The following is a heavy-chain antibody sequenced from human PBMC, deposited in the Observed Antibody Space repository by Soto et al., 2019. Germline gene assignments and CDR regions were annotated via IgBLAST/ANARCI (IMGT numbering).Heavy chain of an antibody. CDR3: ARGIDYXDSSGYYPPYYYYGMDV. Sequence: ASVKVSCKASGYTFTSYAMHWVRQAPGQRLEWMGWINAGNGNTKYSQKFQGRVTITRDTSASTAYMELSSLRSEDTAVYYCARGIDYXDSSGYYPPYYYYGMDVWGQGTTVTISS. CDR1: GYTFTSYA. J-gene: IGHJ6*02. CDR2: INAGNGNT. D-gene: IGHD3-22*01. V-gene: IGHV1-3*01.